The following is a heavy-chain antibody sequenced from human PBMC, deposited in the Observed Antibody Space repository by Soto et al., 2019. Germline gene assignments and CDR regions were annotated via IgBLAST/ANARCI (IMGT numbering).Heavy chain of an antibody. CDR3: ASRTYYDILTGDSDDAFDI. D-gene: IGHD3-9*01. CDR1: GGTFSSYT. Sequence: QVQLVQSGAEVKKPGSSVKVSCKASGGTFSSYTISWVRQAPGQGLEWMGRIIPILGIANYAQKFQGRVTIHADKSTSTAYMELSSLRSEDTAVYYCASRTYYDILTGDSDDAFDIWGQGTMVTVCS. V-gene: IGHV1-69*02. J-gene: IGHJ3*02. CDR2: IIPILGIA.